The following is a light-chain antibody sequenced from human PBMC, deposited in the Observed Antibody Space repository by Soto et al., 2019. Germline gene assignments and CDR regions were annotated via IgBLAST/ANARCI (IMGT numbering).Light chain of an antibody. CDR3: QKYSSVPV. V-gene: IGKV1-27*01. Sequence: DIQMTQSPPSLSASVGDRVTITCRASQDIRNFVAWYQQKPGKAPKLLIYAASTLLSGVPSRFSGSGSGTDFTLTINSLQPEDVATYSCQKYSSVPVFGPGTKVEIK. CDR2: AAS. J-gene: IGKJ3*01. CDR1: QDIRNF.